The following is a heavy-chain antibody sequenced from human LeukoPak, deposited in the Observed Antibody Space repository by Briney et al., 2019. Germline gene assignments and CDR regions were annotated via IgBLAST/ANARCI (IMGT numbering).Heavy chain of an antibody. CDR3: ARGPGVVVPAAIYGGSYYFDY. J-gene: IGHJ4*02. V-gene: IGHV4-34*01. D-gene: IGHD2-2*02. CDR2: INHSGST. CDR1: GGSFSGYY. Sequence: SETLSLTWAVYGGSFSGYYWSWIRQPPGKGLEWIGEINHSGSTNYNPSLKSRVTISVDTSKNQFSLKLSSVTAADTAVYYCARGPGVVVPAAIYGGSYYFDYWGQGTLVTVSS.